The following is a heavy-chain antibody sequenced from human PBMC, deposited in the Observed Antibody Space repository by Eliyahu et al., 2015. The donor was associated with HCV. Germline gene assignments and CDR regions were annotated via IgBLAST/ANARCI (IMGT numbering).Heavy chain of an antibody. D-gene: IGHD4-17*01. CDR3: AKETTLDY. Sequence: EVQLLESGGGLVQPGGSLRLSCAASGFTFSTYAMSWVRQAPGKGLEWVSRISDSGDSTHYADSVKGRFTISRDNSKNTLYLQMNSLRAEDTALYYCAKETTLDYWSQGTLVTVSS. CDR1: GFTFSTYA. V-gene: IGHV3-23*01. J-gene: IGHJ4*02. CDR2: ISDSGDST.